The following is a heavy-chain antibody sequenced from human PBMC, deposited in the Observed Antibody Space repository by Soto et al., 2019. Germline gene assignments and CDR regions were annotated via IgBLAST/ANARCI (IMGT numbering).Heavy chain of an antibody. Sequence: QVQLVQSGAEVKKPGASVKVSCKASGYAFINYFLHWVRQAPGQGLEWVGIVNPSSGSTTYAQKFQDRVTMTRDTSTTTVYMELSSLRSEDTAVYYCARSHCSGGYCYLGAFDVWGQGMMITVSS. D-gene: IGHD2-15*01. CDR2: VNPSSGST. V-gene: IGHV1-46*01. J-gene: IGHJ3*01. CDR3: ARSHCSGGYCYLGAFDV. CDR1: GYAFINYF.